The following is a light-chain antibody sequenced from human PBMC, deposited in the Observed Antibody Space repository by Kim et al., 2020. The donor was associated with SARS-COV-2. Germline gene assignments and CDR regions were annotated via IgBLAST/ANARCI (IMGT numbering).Light chain of an antibody. J-gene: IGKJ1*01. V-gene: IGKV1-5*03. CDR3: QQCKTYWT. CDR1: QSISSW. Sequence: SASVGDRVTITCRASQSISSWLAWFQQKPGKAPKLLIYKASILESGVPSRFSGSGSGTEFTPTISSLQPDDVATYYCQQCKTYWTFGQGTKVDIK. CDR2: KAS.